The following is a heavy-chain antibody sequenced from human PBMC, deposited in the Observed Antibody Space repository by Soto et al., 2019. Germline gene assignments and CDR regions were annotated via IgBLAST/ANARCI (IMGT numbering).Heavy chain of an antibody. CDR2: INAGNGNT. J-gene: IGHJ4*02. CDR1: GYTLTSYA. D-gene: IGHD3-22*01. Sequence: GDSGKVSCKASGYTLTSYAMHWVLQAPGQRLEWMGWINAGNGNTKYSQKFQGRVTITRDTSASTAYMELSSLRSEDTAVYYCARGTLYYYDSSGYFGYWGQGTLVTVSS. V-gene: IGHV1-3*01. CDR3: ARGTLYYYDSSGYFGY.